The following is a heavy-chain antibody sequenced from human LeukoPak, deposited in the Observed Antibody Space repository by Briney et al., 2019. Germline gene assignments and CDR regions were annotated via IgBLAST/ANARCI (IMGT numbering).Heavy chain of an antibody. J-gene: IGHJ4*02. D-gene: IGHD3-16*02. Sequence: GASVKVSCKTTGYTFTGYHLHWVRQAPGQGLEWMAWIQSDSGDINYAQKFQGRVTVTRDKFTRTSYIEVDRLSSDDTAVYYCARDLTGDLYTFFDYWGQGTLVTVSS. CDR1: GYTFTGYH. CDR3: ARDLTGDLYTFFDY. V-gene: IGHV1-2*02. CDR2: IQSDSGDI.